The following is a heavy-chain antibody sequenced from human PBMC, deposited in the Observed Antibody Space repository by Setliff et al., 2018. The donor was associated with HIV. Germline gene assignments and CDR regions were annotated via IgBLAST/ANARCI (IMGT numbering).Heavy chain of an antibody. V-gene: IGHV1-2*02. D-gene: IGHD3-10*01. CDR1: GYTFAAYY. CDR3: ARGGYYTSGTWFDP. J-gene: IGHJ5*02. Sequence: ASVKVSCKASGYTFAAYYIHWLRQATGQGLEWMGWINPGSGGTNYAQKFQGRVTMTSDTSTRTVYMELSSLTSDDTAVYFCARGGYYTSGTWFDPWGQGTLVTVSS. CDR2: INPGSGGT.